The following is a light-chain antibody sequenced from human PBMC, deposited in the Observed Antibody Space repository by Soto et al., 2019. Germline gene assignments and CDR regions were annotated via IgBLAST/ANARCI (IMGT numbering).Light chain of an antibody. CDR3: CSYAGSSTYV. Sequence: QSVLTQPASVSGSPGQSITISCTGTSSDVGSYNLVSWYQQHPGKAPTLMIYEVSKRPSGVSNRFSGSKSGNTASLTISGLQAEDEADYYCCSYAGSSTYVFGTGTKVTVL. V-gene: IGLV2-23*02. CDR2: EVS. CDR1: SSDVGSYNL. J-gene: IGLJ1*01.